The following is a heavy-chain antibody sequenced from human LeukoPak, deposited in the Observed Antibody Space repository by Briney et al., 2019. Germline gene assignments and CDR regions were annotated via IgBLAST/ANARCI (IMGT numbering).Heavy chain of an antibody. CDR3: ARVTAMAYYYYYMDV. J-gene: IGHJ6*03. V-gene: IGHV1-2*02. CDR1: GYTFTSYD. D-gene: IGHD5-18*01. CDR2: INPNSGGT. Sequence: ASVKVSCKASGYTFTSYDINWVRQAPGQGLEWMGWINPNSGGTNYAQKFQGRVTMTRDTSISTAYMELSRLRSDDTAVYYCARVTAMAYYYYYMDVWGKGTTVTVSS.